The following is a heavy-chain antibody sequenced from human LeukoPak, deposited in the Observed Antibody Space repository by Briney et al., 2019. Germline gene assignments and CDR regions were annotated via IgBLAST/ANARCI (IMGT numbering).Heavy chain of an antibody. V-gene: IGHV1-8*01. CDR3: ARGFWGIDGSGSYDGGY. CDR1: GYTFTSYD. Sequence: ASVKVSCKASGYTFTSYDINWVRQATGQGLEWMGWMNPNSGNTGYAQKFQGRVTMTRNTSISTAYMELSSLRSEDTAVYYCARGFWGIDGSGSYDGGYWGQGTLVTVSS. D-gene: IGHD3-10*01. CDR2: MNPNSGNT. J-gene: IGHJ4*02.